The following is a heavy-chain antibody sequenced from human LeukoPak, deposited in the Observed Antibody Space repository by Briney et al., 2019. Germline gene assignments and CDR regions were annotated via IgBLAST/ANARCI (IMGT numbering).Heavy chain of an antibody. Sequence: SETLSLTCTVSGGYLHTYYWAWIRQPAGKGLEWVGRANVGGHRDYNPSLKSRVSMSIDESANQFSLNLMSVTAADTAVYYCARDREHSYGSDFGHWGQGILVTVSA. CDR1: GGYLHTYY. J-gene: IGHJ4*02. V-gene: IGHV4-4*07. CDR3: ARDREHSYGSDFGH. D-gene: IGHD5-18*01. CDR2: ANVGGHR.